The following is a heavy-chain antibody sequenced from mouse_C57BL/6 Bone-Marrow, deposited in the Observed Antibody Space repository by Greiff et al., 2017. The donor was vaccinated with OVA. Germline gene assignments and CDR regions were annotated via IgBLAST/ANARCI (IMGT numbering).Heavy chain of an antibody. CDR1: GFSLTSYG. V-gene: IGHV2-2*01. CDR2: IWSGGSK. CDR3: ARLVLRVMDY. J-gene: IGHJ4*01. D-gene: IGHD1-1*01. Sequence: QVQLKQSGPGLVQPSQSLSITCTVSGFSLTSYGVHWVRQSPGKGLEWLGVIWSGGSKDYNAAFISRLSISKNNSKSQVIFKKNNLQADDTAIYYSARLVLRVMDYWGQGTSVTVSS.